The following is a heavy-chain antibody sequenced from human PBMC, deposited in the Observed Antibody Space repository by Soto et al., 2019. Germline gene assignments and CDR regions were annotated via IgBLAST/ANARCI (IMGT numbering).Heavy chain of an antibody. CDR1: GFTVSSKY. CDR2: IYSGGSI. CDR3: ASNPVIWAFDI. Sequence: EVQLVESGGGLVQPGGSLRLSCAASGFTVSSKYMSWVRQAPGKGLEWVSVIYSGGSIYYGDSVKGRFTISRDTSNHTMTLQMNSLRAEDTAVYYCASNPVIWAFDIWGQGTLVTVSS. J-gene: IGHJ3*02. V-gene: IGHV3-66*01.